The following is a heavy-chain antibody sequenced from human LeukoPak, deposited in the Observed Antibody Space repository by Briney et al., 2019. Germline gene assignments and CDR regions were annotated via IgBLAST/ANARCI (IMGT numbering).Heavy chain of an antibody. CDR1: GGSISGGSYY. Sequence: SETLSLTCTVSGGSISGGSYYWSWIRQPAGKGLEWIGRIYPSGSTNYNPSLKSRVTISIDTSKNQFSLKLSSVTAADTAVYYCARLYCSGGSCLLNWFDPWGQGTLVTVSS. CDR2: IYPSGST. CDR3: ARLYCSGGSCLLNWFDP. V-gene: IGHV4-61*02. D-gene: IGHD2-15*01. J-gene: IGHJ5*02.